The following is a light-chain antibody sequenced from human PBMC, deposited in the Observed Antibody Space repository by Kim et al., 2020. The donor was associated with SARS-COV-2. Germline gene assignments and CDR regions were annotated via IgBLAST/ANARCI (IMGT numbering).Light chain of an antibody. CDR3: RQYNRSPRT. V-gene: IGKV3-20*01. CDR1: QSVSSDC. CDR2: GAS. Sequence: APAERATVTVSASQSVSSDCLSWYQQKPSRAPRRLIYGASSRTTGIPDRFSSSGSGAKFTLIISRREPDDNAVYYYRQYNRSPRTFGQGTKLDIK. J-gene: IGKJ1*01.